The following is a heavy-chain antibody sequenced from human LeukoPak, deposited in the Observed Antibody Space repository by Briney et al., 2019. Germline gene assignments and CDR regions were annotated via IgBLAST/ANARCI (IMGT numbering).Heavy chain of an antibody. Sequence: GALRLSCAASRFTFSSYAMSWVRQAPGKGLEWVSTISSSGGYTYYADSVKGRFTISRDNSKNTLYLQMNSLRAEDTAVYYCAKWARYCTNGVCYYFDYWGQGTLVTVSS. CDR2: ISSSGGYT. J-gene: IGHJ4*02. CDR1: RFTFSSYA. CDR3: AKWARYCTNGVCYYFDY. V-gene: IGHV3-23*01. D-gene: IGHD2-8*01.